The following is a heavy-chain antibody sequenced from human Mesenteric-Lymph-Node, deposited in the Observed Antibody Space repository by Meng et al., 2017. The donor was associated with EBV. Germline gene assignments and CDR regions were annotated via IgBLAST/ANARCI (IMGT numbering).Heavy chain of an antibody. D-gene: IGHD5-12*01. CDR2: MNPNSGYT. Sequence: QLWQSGAEVKKPGASVKVSCKASGYSFTSFDINWVRQATGQGLEWMGWMNPNSGYTASAQKFQGRVTMTRSTSISTAYMELSSLRSEDTAVYYCARGGNSGYLEHIDYWGQGTLVTVSS. CDR1: GYSFTSFD. V-gene: IGHV1-8*01. J-gene: IGHJ4*02. CDR3: ARGGNSGYLEHIDY.